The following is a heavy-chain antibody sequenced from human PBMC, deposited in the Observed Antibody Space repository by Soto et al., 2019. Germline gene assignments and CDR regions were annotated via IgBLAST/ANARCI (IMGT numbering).Heavy chain of an antibody. J-gene: IGHJ6*02. CDR3: ARVGGYGMDV. V-gene: IGHV4-38-2*01. CDR2: IYHSGST. Sequence: ETLSLTCAVSGYSIGGGYYWGWIRQPPGKGLEWIGSIYHSGSTYYNPSLKSRVTISVDTSKNQFSLKLSSVTAADTAVYYCARVGGYGMDVWGQGTTVTVSS. CDR1: GYSIGGGYY. D-gene: IGHD3-10*01.